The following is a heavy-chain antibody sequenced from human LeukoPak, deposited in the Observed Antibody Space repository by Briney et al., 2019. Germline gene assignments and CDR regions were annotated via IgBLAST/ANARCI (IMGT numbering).Heavy chain of an antibody. CDR1: GASISDYY. CDR2: IYYSGST. CDR3: ARAKAAAGIDYFDY. Sequence: SETLSLTCTVSGASISDYYWNWIRQPPGKGPEWIGYIYYSGSTNYNPSLKSRVTISVDTSKNQFSLKLSSVTAADTAVYYCARAKAAAGIDYFDYWGQGTLVTVSS. J-gene: IGHJ4*02. V-gene: IGHV4-59*13. D-gene: IGHD6-13*01.